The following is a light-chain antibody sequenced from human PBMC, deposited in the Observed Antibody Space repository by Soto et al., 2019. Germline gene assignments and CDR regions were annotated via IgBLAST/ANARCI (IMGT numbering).Light chain of an antibody. J-gene: IGKJ4*01. CDR1: QSVSRN. V-gene: IGKV3-15*01. Sequence: EIVMTQSPDTLSVFPGDRATLSCRASQSVSRNLAWYQQKPGQAPRLLIYGASTRATGIPARFSASGSGTDFTLTISSLKSEDFALYYWQQYNNWPPVTFGGGTKVEIK. CDR2: GAS. CDR3: QQYNNWPPVT.